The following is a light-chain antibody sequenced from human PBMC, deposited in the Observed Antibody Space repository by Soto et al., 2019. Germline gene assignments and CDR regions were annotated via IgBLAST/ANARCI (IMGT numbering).Light chain of an antibody. CDR2: DVR. CDR3: SSYTSSSTYV. J-gene: IGLJ1*01. V-gene: IGLV2-14*03. CDR1: SSDVGYYNY. Sequence: PASVSGSPGQSITISCTGTSSDVGYYNYVSWYQQHPGKAPKLMIYDVRNRPSGVSNRFSGSKSGNTASLTISGLQAEDEADYYCSSYTSSSTYVFGTGTKVTVL.